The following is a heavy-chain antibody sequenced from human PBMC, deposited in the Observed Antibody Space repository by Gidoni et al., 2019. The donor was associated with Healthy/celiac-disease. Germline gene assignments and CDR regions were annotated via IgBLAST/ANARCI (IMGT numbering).Heavy chain of an antibody. V-gene: IGHV3-48*03. D-gene: IGHD2-21*01. J-gene: IGHJ6*02. Sequence: FTISRDNAKNSLYLQMNSLRAEDTAVYYCARCGPTFSYYYYGMDVWGQGTTVTVSS. CDR3: ARCGPTFSYYYYGMDV.